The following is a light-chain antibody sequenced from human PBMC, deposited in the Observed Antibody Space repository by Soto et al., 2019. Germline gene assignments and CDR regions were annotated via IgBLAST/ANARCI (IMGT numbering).Light chain of an antibody. CDR1: QSIRRW. CDR3: QQYNTYSQT. J-gene: IGKJ1*01. CDR2: EAS. Sequence: DIQMTQSPSTLSASVGDRVIITCRASQSIRRWLAWYQQKPGNAPKVLIYEASTLESGVPSRFSGSGSGTEFSLTISSLQPDDFATYYCQQYNTYSQTFGQGTKVDIK. V-gene: IGKV1-5*03.